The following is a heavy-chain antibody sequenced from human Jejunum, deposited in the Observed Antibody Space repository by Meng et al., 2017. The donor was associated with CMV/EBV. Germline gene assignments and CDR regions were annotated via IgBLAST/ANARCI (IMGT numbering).Heavy chain of an antibody. J-gene: IGHJ3*02. CDR2: IYYSGRT. Sequence: SGSYYWGWIRQPPGNGLEWIGSIYYSGRTHYNPSLKSRVSMSVDTSKKQFSLKLSSVTAADTAVYYCARDYYDRSGSYWDAFDIWGQGTMVTVSS. CDR3: ARDYYDRSGSYWDAFDI. V-gene: IGHV4-39*07. CDR1: SGSYY. D-gene: IGHD3-22*01.